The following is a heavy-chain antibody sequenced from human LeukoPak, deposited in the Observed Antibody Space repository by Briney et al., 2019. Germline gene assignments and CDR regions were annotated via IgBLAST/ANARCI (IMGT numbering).Heavy chain of an antibody. J-gene: IGHJ3*02. Sequence: GGSLRLSCAASGFTFSSYSMNWVRQAPGKGLEWVSSISSSSSYIYYADSVKGRFTISRDNAKNSLYLQMNSLRAEDTAVYYCARGPEQNVLLWFGEWGDAFDIWGQGTMVTVSS. V-gene: IGHV3-21*01. D-gene: IGHD3-10*01. CDR3: ARGPEQNVLLWFGEWGDAFDI. CDR1: GFTFSSYS. CDR2: ISSSSSYI.